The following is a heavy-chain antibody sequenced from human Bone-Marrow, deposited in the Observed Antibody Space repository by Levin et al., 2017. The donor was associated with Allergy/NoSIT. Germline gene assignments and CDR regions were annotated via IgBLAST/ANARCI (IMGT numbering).Heavy chain of an antibody. J-gene: IGHJ4*02. CDR1: GFTFSNFW. V-gene: IGHV3-74*01. D-gene: IGHD1-26*01. CDR2: IRPDGTGT. CDR3: TNGLSGEAF. Sequence: PGGSLRLSCAASGFTFSNFWMHWVRQVPGKGLMFVSTIRPDGTGTNYVDSVRGRFTTSRDNSKNTVFLEMNNVRAEDTGLYYCTNGLSGEAFWGRGTLVTVSS.